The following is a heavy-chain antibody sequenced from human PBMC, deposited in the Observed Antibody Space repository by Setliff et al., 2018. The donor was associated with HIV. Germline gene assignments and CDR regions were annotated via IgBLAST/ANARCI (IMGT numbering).Heavy chain of an antibody. D-gene: IGHD3-3*01. Sequence: ASETLSLTCTVSGGSISTGTYFWTWIRQPPGKGLEWIGYVSYRGSTYYNPSLQSRVTISVDTSKNQFSLKLGSVTAADTAVYYCGRYSEVLGDVIDYWGHGAPVTVSS. CDR3: GRYSEVLGDVIDY. J-gene: IGHJ4*01. CDR1: GGSISTGTYF. CDR2: VSYRGST. V-gene: IGHV4-61*01.